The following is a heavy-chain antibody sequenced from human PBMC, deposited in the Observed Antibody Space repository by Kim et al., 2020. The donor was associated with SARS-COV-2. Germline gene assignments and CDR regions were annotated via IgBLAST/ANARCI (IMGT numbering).Heavy chain of an antibody. Sequence: GGSLRLSCAASRFSIISYSMSWVRQSPGAGLEWVSAISSIGGSTYTADSVKGRFTISRDSFNNTLYLQMNSLRVEDTGIYYCAKFGSDGNYCYFDLWGRGTPVTVSS. CDR2: ISSIGGST. CDR1: RFSIISYS. V-gene: IGHV3-23*01. D-gene: IGHD3-16*01. CDR3: AKFGSDGNYCYFDL. J-gene: IGHJ2*01.